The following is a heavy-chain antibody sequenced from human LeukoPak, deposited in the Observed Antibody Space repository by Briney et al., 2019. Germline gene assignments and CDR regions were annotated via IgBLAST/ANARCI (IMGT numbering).Heavy chain of an antibody. CDR3: ARDRRDYYDSSGYYGTPDY. D-gene: IGHD3-22*01. J-gene: IGHJ4*02. CDR1: GFTFSSYA. V-gene: IGHV3-23*01. CDR2: ISGSGGST. Sequence: GGSLRLSCAASGFTFSSYAMSWVRQAPGKGLEWVSAISGSGGSTYYADSVKGRFTISRDNSKNTLYLQMNSLRAEDTAVYYCARDRRDYYDSSGYYGTPDYWGQGTLVTVSS.